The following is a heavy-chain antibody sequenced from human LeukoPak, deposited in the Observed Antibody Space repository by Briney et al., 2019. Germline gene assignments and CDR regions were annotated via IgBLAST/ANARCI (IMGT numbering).Heavy chain of an antibody. Sequence: PSETLSLTCPVSGASISTYYWNWIRQPPGKGLEWIGYIYYSGSTNYNPSLKSRVTISVDTSKNQFSLKLTSVTAADTAVYYCARRFDSWGQGTLVTVSS. CDR1: GASISTYY. V-gene: IGHV4-59*08. CDR2: IYYSGST. J-gene: IGHJ4*02. CDR3: ARRFDS.